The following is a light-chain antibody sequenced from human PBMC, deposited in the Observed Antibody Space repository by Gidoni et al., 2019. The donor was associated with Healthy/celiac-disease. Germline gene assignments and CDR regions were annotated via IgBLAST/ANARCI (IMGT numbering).Light chain of an antibody. J-gene: IGKJ4*01. Sequence: DIVMTQSPLSLPVTPGEPASISCRPSQSLLHSNGYNYLDWYLQKPGQSPQLLIYLGSNRASGVPDRFSGSGSGTDFTLKISSVEAEDVGVYYCMQALQTPKLTFGGGTKVKIK. CDR1: QSLLHSNGYNY. CDR2: LGS. V-gene: IGKV2-28*01. CDR3: MQALQTPKLT.